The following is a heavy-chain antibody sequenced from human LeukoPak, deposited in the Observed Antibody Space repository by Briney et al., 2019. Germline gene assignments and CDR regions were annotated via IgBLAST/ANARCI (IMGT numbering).Heavy chain of an antibody. Sequence: SQTLSLTCAVSGGSISSGGYSWSWIRQPPGKGLEWIGYIYHSGSTYYNPSLKSRVTISVDRSKNQFSLKLSSVTAADTAVYYCARVACSSGYFFDYWGQGTLVTVSS. CDR1: GGSISSGGYS. J-gene: IGHJ4*02. V-gene: IGHV4-30-2*01. CDR2: IYHSGST. D-gene: IGHD3-22*01. CDR3: ARVACSSGYFFDY.